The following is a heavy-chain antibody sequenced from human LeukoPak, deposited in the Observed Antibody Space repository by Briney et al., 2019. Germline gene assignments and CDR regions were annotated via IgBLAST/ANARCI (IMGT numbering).Heavy chain of an antibody. CDR3: ARVTTGTNWGLDY. J-gene: IGHJ4*02. V-gene: IGHV2-70*11. CDR2: IDWDDDK. CDR1: GFSRSSSGMC. Sequence: SGPTLVKTTQTLTLTCNFFGFSRSSSGMCVSWIRQPPGNALEWLARIDWDDDKSYRTSPKTRLTISKHTAKNQVDLTMTNMAPVDTAAYYCARVTTGTNWGLDYWCQGTLVTVSS. D-gene: IGHD4-17*01.